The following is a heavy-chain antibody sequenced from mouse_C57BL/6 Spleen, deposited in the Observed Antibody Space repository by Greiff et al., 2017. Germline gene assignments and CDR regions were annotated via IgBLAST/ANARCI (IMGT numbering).Heavy chain of an antibody. CDR3: ARGRYFDY. V-gene: IGHV5-17*01. CDR2: ISSGSSTI. J-gene: IGHJ2*01. CDR1: GFTFSDYG. Sequence: DVKLQESGGGLVKPGGSLKLSCAASGFTFSDYGMHWVRQAPEKGLEWVAYISSGSSTIYYADTVKGRFTISRDNAKNTLFLQMTSLRSEDTAMYYCARGRYFDYWGQGTTLTVSS.